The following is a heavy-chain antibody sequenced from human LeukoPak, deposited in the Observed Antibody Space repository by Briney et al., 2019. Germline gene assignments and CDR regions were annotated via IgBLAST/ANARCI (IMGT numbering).Heavy chain of an antibody. CDR1: GFNFGGYS. CDR3: ASRYYYGSGSYYTRDY. CDR2: ILSGGGST. J-gene: IGHJ4*02. D-gene: IGHD3-10*01. V-gene: IGHV3-23*01. Sequence: GGSLRLSCEGSGFNFGGYSMSWVRQAPGKGLEWVSGILSGGGSTYYADAVKGRFTISRDNSKNTLYLQMNSLRAEDTAVYYCASRYYYGSGSYYTRDYWGQGTLVTVSS.